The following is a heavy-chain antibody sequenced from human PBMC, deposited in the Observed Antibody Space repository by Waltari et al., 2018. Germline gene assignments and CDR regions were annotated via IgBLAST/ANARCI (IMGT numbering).Heavy chain of an antibody. V-gene: IGHV1-8*02. CDR2: MNPNSGDT. CDR1: GNPFTTYE. D-gene: IGHD2-21*02. CDR3: VKDRSPPYCGGDCPGFYGVDI. J-gene: IGHJ6*02. Sequence: QVQLVQSGAELMKPGASVKVSCKASGNPFTTYEINWVRQATGQGLEWRGWMNPNSGDTGYAQKVQGRVTMTRDTSISTAYMELSSLRSEDTAIYYCVKDRSPPYCGGDCPGFYGVDIWGQGTTVTVSS.